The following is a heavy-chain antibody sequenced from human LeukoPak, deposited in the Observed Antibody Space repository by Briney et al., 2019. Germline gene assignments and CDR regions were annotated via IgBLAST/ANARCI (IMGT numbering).Heavy chain of an antibody. CDR2: IKQDGSEK. CDR1: GFTFSSYW. V-gene: IGHV3-7*01. J-gene: IGHJ4*02. Sequence: PGGSLRLSCAASGFTFSSYWMSWVRQAPGKGLEWVANIKQDGSEKYYVDSVKGRFTISRDNAKNSLYLQMNSLRAEDTAVYYCARDSGRSRWELLRFDYWGQGTLVTVSS. D-gene: IGHD1-26*01. CDR3: ARDSGRSRWELLRFDY.